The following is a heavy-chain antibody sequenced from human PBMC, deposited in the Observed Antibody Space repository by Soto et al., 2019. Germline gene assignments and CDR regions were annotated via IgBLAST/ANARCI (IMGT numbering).Heavy chain of an antibody. J-gene: IGHJ4*02. Sequence: QITLNESGPTVVRPTETLTLTCRFSGFSLTTSGVGVGWIHQSPGKAPEWLALIYWDDDKRYSASLKSRLTITKDTSKNHVVLTVSDLDPTDTATYYCAHRVLRTVFGLVTTTAIYFDFWGQGTPVAVSS. CDR1: GFSLTTSGVG. V-gene: IGHV2-5*02. CDR2: IYWDDDK. D-gene: IGHD3-3*01. CDR3: AHRVLRTVFGLVTTTAIYFDF.